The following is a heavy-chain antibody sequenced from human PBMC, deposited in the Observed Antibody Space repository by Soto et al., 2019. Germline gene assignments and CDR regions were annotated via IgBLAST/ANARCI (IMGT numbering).Heavy chain of an antibody. D-gene: IGHD2-15*01. CDR2: ISAYDGHT. Sequence: ASVKVSCKASGYTFPTYGITWVRQAPGQGLEWVGWISAYDGHTSYAQKLQDRVTMTTDTSTSTAYMDLRSLRSDDSAVYYCARGQGEYCSGGSCYANYYYSGMDVWGQGTTVTVSS. J-gene: IGHJ6*02. CDR3: ARGQGEYCSGGSCYANYYYSGMDV. V-gene: IGHV1-18*01. CDR1: GYTFPTYG.